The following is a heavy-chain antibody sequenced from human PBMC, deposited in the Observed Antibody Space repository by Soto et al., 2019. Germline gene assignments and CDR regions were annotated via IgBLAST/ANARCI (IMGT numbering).Heavy chain of an antibody. CDR1: GGSFSGYY. J-gene: IGHJ6*02. D-gene: IGHD2-21*02. Sequence: PSETLSLTCAFYGGSFSGYYWSWIRQPPGKGLEWIGEINHSGSTNYNPSLRSRVTISVDTSKNQFSLKLSSVTAADTAVYYCAREDDGGDRDYYGLDVWGQGTTVTVSS. V-gene: IGHV4-34*01. CDR3: AREDDGGDRDYYGLDV. CDR2: INHSGST.